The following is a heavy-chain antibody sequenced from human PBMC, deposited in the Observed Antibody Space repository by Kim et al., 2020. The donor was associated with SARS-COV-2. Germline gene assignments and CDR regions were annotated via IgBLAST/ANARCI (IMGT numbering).Heavy chain of an antibody. V-gene: IGHV4-59*08. CDR2: IYYSGST. CDR3: ARLGDSGYDSGFH. J-gene: IGHJ4*02. CDR1: GGSISSYY. D-gene: IGHD5-12*01. Sequence: SETLSLTCTVSGGSISSYYWSWIRQPPGKGLEWIGYIYYSGSTNYNPSLKSRVTISVDTSKNQFSLKLSSVTAADTAVYYCARLGDSGYDSGFHWGQGTLVTVSS.